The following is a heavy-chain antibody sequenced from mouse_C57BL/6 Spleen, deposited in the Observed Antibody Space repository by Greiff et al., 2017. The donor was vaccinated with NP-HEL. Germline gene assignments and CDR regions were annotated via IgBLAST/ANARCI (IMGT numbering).Heavy chain of an antibody. CDR2: ISSGGSYT. CDR3: ARHRGSGYGY. Sequence: VQLQQSGGDLVKPGGSLKLSCAASGFTFSSYGMSWVRQTPDKRLEWVATISSGGSYTYYPDSVKGRFTISRDNAKNTLYLQMSSLKSEDTAMYYCARHRGSGYGYWGQGTTLTVSS. V-gene: IGHV5-6*01. D-gene: IGHD3-2*02. CDR1: GFTFSSYG. J-gene: IGHJ2*01.